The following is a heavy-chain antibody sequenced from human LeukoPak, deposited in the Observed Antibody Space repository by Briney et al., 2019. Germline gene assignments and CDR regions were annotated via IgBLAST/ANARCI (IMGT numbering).Heavy chain of an antibody. J-gene: IGHJ3*02. CDR1: GGSISSGSYY. CDR3: ARALHYYDFWSGDDAFDI. CDR2: IYTSGST. Sequence: PSQTLSLTCTVSGGSISSGSYYWSWIRQPAGKGLEWIGRIYTSGSTNYNPSLKSRVTISVDTSKNQFSLKLSSVTAADTAVYYCARALHYYDFWSGDDAFDIWGQGTMVTVSS. D-gene: IGHD3-3*01. V-gene: IGHV4-61*02.